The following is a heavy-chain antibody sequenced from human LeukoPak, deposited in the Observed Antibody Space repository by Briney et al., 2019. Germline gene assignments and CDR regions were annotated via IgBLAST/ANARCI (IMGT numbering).Heavy chain of an antibody. CDR1: GGTFSSYA. CDR2: IIPIFGTA. D-gene: IGHD3-3*01. Sequence: GALVKVSCKASGGTFSSYAISWVRQAPGQGLEWMGGIIPIFGTANYAQKFQGRVTITADESTSTAYMELSSLRSEDTAVYYCATTIFDRDWFDPWGQGTLVTVSS. CDR3: ATTIFDRDWFDP. V-gene: IGHV1-69*13. J-gene: IGHJ5*02.